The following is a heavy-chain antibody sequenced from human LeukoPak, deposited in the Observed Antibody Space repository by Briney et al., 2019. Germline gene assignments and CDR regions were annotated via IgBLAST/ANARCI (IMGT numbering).Heavy chain of an antibody. V-gene: IGHV4-59*01. CDR1: GGSISSYY. J-gene: IGHJ3*02. Sequence: PSETLSLTCIVSGGSISSYYWSWIRQPPGKGLEWIGYIYYSGSTNYNPSLKSRVTISVDTSKNQFSLKLSSVTAADTAVYYCARGTTVTKSAFDIWGQGTMVTVSS. CDR3: ARGTTVTKSAFDI. D-gene: IGHD4-17*01. CDR2: IYYSGST.